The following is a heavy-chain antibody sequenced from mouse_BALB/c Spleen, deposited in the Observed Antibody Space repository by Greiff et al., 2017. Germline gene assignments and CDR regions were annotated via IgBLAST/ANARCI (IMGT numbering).Heavy chain of an antibody. CDR3: ARHYYGSSYDWYFDV. D-gene: IGHD1-1*01. CDR2: ISSGGGST. V-gene: IGHV5-12-1*01. Sequence: EVQLVESGGGLVKPGGSLKLSCAASGFAFSSYDMSWVRQTPEKRLEWVAYISSGGGSTYYPDTVKGRFTISRDNAKNTLYLQMSSLKSEDTAMYYCARHYYGSSYDWYFDVWGAGITVTVSS. CDR1: GFAFSSYD. J-gene: IGHJ1*01.